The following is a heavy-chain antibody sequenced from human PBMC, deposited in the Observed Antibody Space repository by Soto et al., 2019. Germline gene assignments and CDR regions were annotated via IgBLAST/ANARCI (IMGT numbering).Heavy chain of an antibody. V-gene: IGHV4-39*01. CDR1: GGSISSSSYY. Sequence: SETLSLTCTVSGGSISSSSYYWGWIRQPPGKGLEWIGSIYYSWSTYYNPSLKSRVTISVDTSKNQFSLKLSSVTAAYSAVYYCARREQIAYYYGMDVWGQGTTVT. D-gene: IGHD2-21*01. CDR3: ARREQIAYYYGMDV. CDR2: IYYSWST. J-gene: IGHJ6*02.